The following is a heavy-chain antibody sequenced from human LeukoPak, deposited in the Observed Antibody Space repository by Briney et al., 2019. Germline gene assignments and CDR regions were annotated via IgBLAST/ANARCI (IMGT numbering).Heavy chain of an antibody. CDR2: IYSGGST. CDR1: GFTVSSNY. Sequence: GGSLRLSCAASGFTVSSNYMSWVRQAPGKGLEWVSVIYSGGSTYYADSVKGRFTISRDNSKNTLYLQMNSLRDEGSGVYYCAKVRNDAFDIWGQGTMVTVSS. J-gene: IGHJ3*02. V-gene: IGHV3-53*01. CDR3: AKVRNDAFDI.